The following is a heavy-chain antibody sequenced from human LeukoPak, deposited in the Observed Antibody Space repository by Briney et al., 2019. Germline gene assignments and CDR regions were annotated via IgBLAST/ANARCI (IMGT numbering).Heavy chain of an antibody. CDR3: ATYTPIVGANLVGMYFDY. CDR2: IIPIFGTA. J-gene: IGHJ4*02. Sequence: SVKVSCKASGGTFSSYAISWVRQAPGQGLEWMGGIIPIFGTANYAQKFQGRVTITADESTSTAYMELSSLRSEDTAVYYCATYTPIVGANLVGMYFDYWGQGTLVTVSS. V-gene: IGHV1-69*01. CDR1: GGTFSSYA. D-gene: IGHD1-26*01.